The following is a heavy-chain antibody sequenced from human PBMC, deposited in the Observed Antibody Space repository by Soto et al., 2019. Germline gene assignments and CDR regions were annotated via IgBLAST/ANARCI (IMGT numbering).Heavy chain of an antibody. CDR1: GFTFSSYA. D-gene: IGHD5-18*01. CDR2: ISWNSGSI. J-gene: IGHJ4*02. Sequence: GGSLRLSCAASGFTFSSYAMHWVRQAPGKGLEWVSGISWNSGSIGYADSVKGRFTISRDNAKNSLYLQMNSLRAEDTALYYCAKDTVYDTAMVTDYWGQGTLVTVSS. CDR3: AKDTVYDTAMVTDY. V-gene: IGHV3-9*01.